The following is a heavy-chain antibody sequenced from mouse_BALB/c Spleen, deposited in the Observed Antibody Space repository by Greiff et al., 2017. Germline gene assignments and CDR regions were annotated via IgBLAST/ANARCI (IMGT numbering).Heavy chain of an antibody. J-gene: IGHJ1*01. CDR1: GYTFTSYW. CDR3: TRSTTVVATEYFDV. D-gene: IGHD1-1*01. Sequence: LQQPGSELVRPGASVKLSCKASGYTFTSYWMHWVKQRHGQGLEWIGNIYPGSGSTNYDEKFKSKGTLTVDTSSSTAYMHLSSLTSEDSAVYYCTRSTTVVATEYFDVWGAGTTVTVSS. CDR2: IYPGSGST. V-gene: IGHV1S22*01.